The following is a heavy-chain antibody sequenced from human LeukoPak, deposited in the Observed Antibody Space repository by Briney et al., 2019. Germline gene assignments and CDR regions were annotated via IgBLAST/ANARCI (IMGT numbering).Heavy chain of an antibody. Sequence: GRSLRLSCAVSGLTFSSSWMDWVRQAPGKGLEWVASINPDGNKKYSADSVKGRFTISRDNAENSLYLQMNSLRVEDTAFYYCARDLAYSRLDYWGQGMLVTVSS. V-gene: IGHV3-7*01. CDR2: INPDGNKK. D-gene: IGHD5-18*01. CDR1: GLTFSSSW. CDR3: ARDLAYSRLDY. J-gene: IGHJ4*02.